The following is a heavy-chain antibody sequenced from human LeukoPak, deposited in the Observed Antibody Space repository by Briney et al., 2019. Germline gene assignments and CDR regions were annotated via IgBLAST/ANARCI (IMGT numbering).Heavy chain of an antibody. CDR3: ARESGDDFWSGGDYMDV. J-gene: IGHJ6*03. CDR1: GFTFSSYA. D-gene: IGHD3-3*01. CDR2: ISYDGSNK. V-gene: IGHV3-30-3*01. Sequence: GRSLRLSCAAPGFTFSSYAMHWVRQAPGKGLEWVAVISYDGSNKYYADSVKGRFTISRDNSKNTLYLQMNSLRAEDTAVYYCARESGDDFWSGGDYMDVWGKGTTVTVSS.